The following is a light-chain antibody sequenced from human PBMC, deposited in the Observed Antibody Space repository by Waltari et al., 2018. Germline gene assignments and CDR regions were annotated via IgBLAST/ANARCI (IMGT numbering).Light chain of an antibody. CDR3: CSYAGSSWV. V-gene: IGLV2-23*01. CDR2: EGS. Sequence: QSALTQPASGSRSPGRSIPISCIGTTSDSGCCNLLSWYQQHPGKAPKLMIYEGSKRPSGVSNRFSGSKSGNTASLTISGLQAEDEADYYCCSYAGSSWVFGGGTKLTVL. J-gene: IGLJ3*02. CDR1: TSDSGCCNL.